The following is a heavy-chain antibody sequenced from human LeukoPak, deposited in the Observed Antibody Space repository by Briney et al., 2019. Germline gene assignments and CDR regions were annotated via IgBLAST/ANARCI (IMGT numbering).Heavy chain of an antibody. D-gene: IGHD5-18*01. CDR3: ARAGYSYGYLGYFDY. CDR1: GYTFSIYS. CDR2: ISAYNGNT. Sequence: GASVKVSCKASGYTFSIYSIAWVRQAPGQGREWMGWISAYNGNTNYAQKFQGRVTMTTDTSTGTAYMEPRSLRSDDTAVYYCARAGYSYGYLGYFDYWGQGTLVTVSS. J-gene: IGHJ4*02. V-gene: IGHV1-18*01.